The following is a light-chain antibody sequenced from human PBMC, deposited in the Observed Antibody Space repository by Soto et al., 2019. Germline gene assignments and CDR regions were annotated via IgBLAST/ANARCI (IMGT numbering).Light chain of an antibody. J-gene: IGLJ1*01. CDR3: TSSAVSYRSLYD. V-gene: IGLV2-8*01. CDR1: SSDVGAYNY. CDR2: EVS. Sequence: QSVLTQPPSAFGSPGQSVTISCTGTSSDVGAYNYVSWYQQLPGKAPKLIIYEVSKRPSGVPDRFSGSKSGNTASLTVSGLQAEYEFVYYSTSSAVSYRSLYDVRPGTKL.